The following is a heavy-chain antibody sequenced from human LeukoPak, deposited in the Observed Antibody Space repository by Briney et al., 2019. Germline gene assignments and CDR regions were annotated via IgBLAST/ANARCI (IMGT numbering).Heavy chain of an antibody. CDR3: ARHSSGYDLYYYYGMDV. V-gene: IGHV4-31*03. Sequence: SETLSLTCTVSGGSISSGGYYWSWIRQHPGKGLEWIGYIYYSGSTYYNPSLKSRVTISVDTSKNQFSLKLSSVTAADTAVYYCARHSSGYDLYYYYGMDVWGQGTTVTVSS. CDR2: IYYSGST. J-gene: IGHJ6*02. D-gene: IGHD5-12*01. CDR1: GGSISSGGYY.